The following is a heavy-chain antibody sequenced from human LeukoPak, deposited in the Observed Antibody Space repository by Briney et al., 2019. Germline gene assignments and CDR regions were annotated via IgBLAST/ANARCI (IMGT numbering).Heavy chain of an antibody. D-gene: IGHD2-2*01. CDR2: IYHSGST. J-gene: IGHJ5*02. Sequence: SETLSLTCAVSGYSISSGYYWGWIRQPPGKGLEWIGSIYHSGSTYYNPSLKSRVTISVDTSKNQFSLKLSSVTAADTAVYYCAGQYQLLFKESNWFDPWGQGTLVTVSS. CDR3: AGQYQLLFKESNWFDP. CDR1: GYSISSGYY. V-gene: IGHV4-38-2*01.